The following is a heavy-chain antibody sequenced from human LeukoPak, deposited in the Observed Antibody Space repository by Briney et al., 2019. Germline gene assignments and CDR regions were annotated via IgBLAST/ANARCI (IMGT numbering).Heavy chain of an antibody. V-gene: IGHV3-11*04. J-gene: IGHJ1*01. Sequence: KPGGSLRLSCAASGFTFSDYYMSWIRQAPGEGLEWVSYISSSGSTIYYAGSVKGRFTISRDNAKNSLYLQMNSLRAEDTAVYYCARDPKYYYDSSGYYYSAKYFQHWGQGTLVTVSS. CDR1: GFTFSDYY. D-gene: IGHD3-22*01. CDR2: ISSSGSTI. CDR3: ARDPKYYYDSSGYYYSAKYFQH.